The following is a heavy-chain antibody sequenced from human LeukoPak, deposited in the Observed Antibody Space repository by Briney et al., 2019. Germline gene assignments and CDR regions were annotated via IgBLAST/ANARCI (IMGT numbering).Heavy chain of an antibody. CDR1: GFTFSSYW. J-gene: IGHJ4*02. V-gene: IGHV3-74*01. D-gene: IGHD3-22*01. Sequence: GGSLGLSCAASGFTFSSYWMPWVRQAPGKGLVWVSRINSDGSSTSYADSVKGRFAISRDNAKNTLYLQMNSLRAEDTAVYYCARAYYDSSGYPLWVDWGQGTLVTVSS. CDR2: INSDGSST. CDR3: ARAYYDSSGYPLWVD.